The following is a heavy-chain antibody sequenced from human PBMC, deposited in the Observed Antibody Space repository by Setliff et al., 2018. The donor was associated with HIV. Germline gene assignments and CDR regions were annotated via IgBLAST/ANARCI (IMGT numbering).Heavy chain of an antibody. CDR2: IYTGGRT. CDR1: GYSISSGYY. J-gene: IGHJ4*02. Sequence: SETLSLTCAVSGYSISSGYYWAWIRQAPGKVLEWVGRIYTGGRTNYNPSLKGRVTMSVDTSKNQFSLNLSSVTAADTAVYYCARDRMPMASWVPDKWGQGTLVTVSS. D-gene: IGHD2-2*01. CDR3: ARDRMPMASWVPDK. V-gene: IGHV4-38-2*02.